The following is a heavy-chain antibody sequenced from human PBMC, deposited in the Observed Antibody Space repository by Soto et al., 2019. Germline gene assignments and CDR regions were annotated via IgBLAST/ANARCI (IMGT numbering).Heavy chain of an antibody. CDR3: ARPNCISTSCLHYYYYGMDV. J-gene: IGHJ6*02. CDR1: GGTFSSYA. CDR2: IIPIFGTA. D-gene: IGHD2-2*01. V-gene: IGHV1-69*13. Sequence: SVKVSCKASGGTFSSYAISWVRQAPGQGLEWMGGIIPIFGTANYAQKFQGRVTITADESTSTAYMELSSLRSEDTAVYYCARPNCISTSCLHYYYYGMDVWGQGTTVTVS.